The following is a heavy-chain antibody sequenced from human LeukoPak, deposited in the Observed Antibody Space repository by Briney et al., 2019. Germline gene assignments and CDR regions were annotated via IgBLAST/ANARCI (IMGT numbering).Heavy chain of an antibody. J-gene: IGHJ4*02. D-gene: IGHD3-22*01. Sequence: GGSPRLSCEASGFTFSSYAMSWVRQAPGKGLEWVAGISGRVGSTYYADSVEGRFTISRDNSKNTLYLQMNNLKTEDTAVYYCTTEDYYYDSSGYYNFDYWGQGTLVTVSS. CDR1: GFTFSSYA. CDR2: ISGRVGST. CDR3: TTEDYYYDSSGYYNFDY. V-gene: IGHV3-23*01.